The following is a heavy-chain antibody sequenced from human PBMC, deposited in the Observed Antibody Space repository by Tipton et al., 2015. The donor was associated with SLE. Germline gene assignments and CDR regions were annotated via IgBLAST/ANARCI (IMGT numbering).Heavy chain of an antibody. D-gene: IGHD4-17*01. Sequence: SLRLSCAASGFTFTSYAMNWVRQAPGKGLEWAPSISGITGIIKYADSVKGRFTISRDNSKNTLHLQMNSLRAEDTAEYYCARLGTLGYSDYGVGDYWGQGTLVSVSS. CDR2: ISGITGII. CDR3: ARLGTLGYSDYGVGDY. CDR1: GFTFTSYA. J-gene: IGHJ4*02. V-gene: IGHV3-23*01.